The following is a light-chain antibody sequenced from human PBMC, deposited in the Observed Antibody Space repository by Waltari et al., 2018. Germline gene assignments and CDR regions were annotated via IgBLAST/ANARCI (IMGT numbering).Light chain of an antibody. J-gene: IGLJ3*02. CDR2: GNN. CDR3: QSYDNGLRGRV. V-gene: IGLV1-40*01. CDR1: SSNIGAGYD. Sequence: QSVLTQPPSVSGAPGQRVTISCTGSSSNIGAGYDVHWYQQFPGTAPKLLIYGNNDRPSGVPDRFSGSKSDTSASLAISGLQADDEAEYHGQSYDNGLRGRVFGGGTKVTVL.